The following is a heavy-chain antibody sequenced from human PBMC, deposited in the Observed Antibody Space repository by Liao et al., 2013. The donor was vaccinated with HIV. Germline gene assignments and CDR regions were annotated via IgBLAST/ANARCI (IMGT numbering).Heavy chain of an antibody. CDR2: IFTSGST. D-gene: IGHD3-10*01. CDR1: SVSMSSYY. CDR3: AKGISSGSGDYYRGGWYYFDR. Sequence: QVQLQESGPGLVRPSETLSLTCTVSSVSMSSYYWNWIRQPAGKGLEWIGRIFTSGSTDYNPSLKSRVTISVDTSKKQFSLKLSSVTAADTAVYFCAKGISSGSGDYYRGGWYYFDRWGQGTLVTVSS. V-gene: IGHV4-4*07. J-gene: IGHJ4*02.